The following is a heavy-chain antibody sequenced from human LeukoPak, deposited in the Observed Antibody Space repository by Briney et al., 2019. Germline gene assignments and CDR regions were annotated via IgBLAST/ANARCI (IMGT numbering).Heavy chain of an antibody. CDR3: AKARTETGIAVAGIFNWFDP. Sequence: AASVKVSCKASGYTFTGYYMHWVRQAPGQGLEWMGRINPNSGGTNYAQKFQGRVTMTRDTSISTAYMELSRLRSDDTAVYYCAKARTETGIAVAGIFNWFDPWGQGTLVTVSS. CDR1: GYTFTGYY. V-gene: IGHV1-2*06. J-gene: IGHJ5*02. D-gene: IGHD6-19*01. CDR2: INPNSGGT.